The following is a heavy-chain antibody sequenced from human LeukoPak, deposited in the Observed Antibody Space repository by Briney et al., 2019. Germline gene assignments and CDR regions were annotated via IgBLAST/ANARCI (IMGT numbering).Heavy chain of an antibody. CDR1: GFSFTIYW. J-gene: IGHJ4*02. Sequence: GESLKISCKGSGFSFTIYWIAWVRQMPGKGLEWVGIIYPGDSDTRYSPSFQGQVTISADKSIRTAYLQWSSLKASDTAMYYCARQYSYGSFDYWGQGTLVTVSS. CDR3: ARQYSYGSFDY. V-gene: IGHV5-51*01. CDR2: IYPGDSDT. D-gene: IGHD5-18*01.